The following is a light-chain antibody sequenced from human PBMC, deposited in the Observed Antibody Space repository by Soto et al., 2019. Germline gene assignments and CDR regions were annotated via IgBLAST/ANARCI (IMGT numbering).Light chain of an antibody. CDR3: MQALQTPLT. CDR1: QSLLHGNGNNY. V-gene: IGKV2-28*01. J-gene: IGKJ4*01. CDR2: LGS. Sequence: DLVMTQSPLSLPVTPGEPASISCRSSQSLLHGNGNNYLDWYLQKPGQSPQLLIYLGSNRASGVPDRFSGSGSGTDFTLKISRVEAEDVGVYYCMQALQTPLTFGGGTKVEIK.